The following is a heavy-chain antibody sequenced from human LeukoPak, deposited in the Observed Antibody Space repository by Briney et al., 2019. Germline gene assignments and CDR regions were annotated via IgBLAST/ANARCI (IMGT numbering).Heavy chain of an antibody. J-gene: IGHJ5*02. CDR2: IIPIFGTA. Sequence: GASVKVSSKASGGTFSSYAISWVRQAPGQGLEWMGGIIPIFGTANYAQKFQGRVTITADESTSTAYMELSSLRSEDTAVYYCARALSLGYCSSTSCLNWFDPWGQGTLVTVSS. CDR1: GGTFSSYA. V-gene: IGHV1-69*01. CDR3: ARALSLGYCSSTSCLNWFDP. D-gene: IGHD2-2*01.